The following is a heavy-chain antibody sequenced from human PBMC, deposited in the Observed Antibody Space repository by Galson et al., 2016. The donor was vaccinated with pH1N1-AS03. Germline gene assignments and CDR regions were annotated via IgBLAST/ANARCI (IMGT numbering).Heavy chain of an antibody. J-gene: IGHJ3*01. V-gene: IGHV3-11*01. D-gene: IGHD6-13*01. CDR1: GFTFTDYY. CDR2: ISSRGSTK. Sequence: SLRLSCAASGFTFTDYYMTWIRQAPGKGLELISYISSRGSTKYYADPVKGRFAISRDDTKKSVYLQMDRLRVEDTAVYYCARDWGFSWTSRPTFDFWGQGTMVAVSA. CDR3: ARDWGFSWTSRPTFDF.